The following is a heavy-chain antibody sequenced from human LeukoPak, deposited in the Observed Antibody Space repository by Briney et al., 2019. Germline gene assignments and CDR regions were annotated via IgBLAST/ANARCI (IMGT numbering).Heavy chain of an antibody. D-gene: IGHD3-22*01. CDR1: GFSFSSYW. Sequence: GGSLRLSCAASGFSFSSYWMTWVRQAPGKGLEWVANIKQDGSEKYYVDSVKGRFTISRDNAKNTLNLQMNSLRAEDTAVYYCARDLGQYYDTSDNWFDPWGQGTLVTVSS. CDR3: ARDLGQYYDTSDNWFDP. CDR2: IKQDGSEK. J-gene: IGHJ5*02. V-gene: IGHV3-7*01.